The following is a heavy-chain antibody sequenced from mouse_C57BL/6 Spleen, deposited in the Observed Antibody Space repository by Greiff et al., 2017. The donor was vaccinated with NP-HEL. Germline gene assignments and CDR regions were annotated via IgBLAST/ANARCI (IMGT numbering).Heavy chain of an antibody. CDR3: AREGYFDV. V-gene: IGHV5-12*01. CDR2: ISNGGGST. J-gene: IGHJ1*03. CDR1: GFTFSDYY. Sequence: EVQVVESGGGLVQPGGSLKLSCAASGFTFSDYYMYWVRQTPEKRLEWVAYISNGGGSTYYPDTVKGRFTISRDNAKNTLYLQMSRLKSEDTAMYYCAREGYFDVWGTGTTVTVSS.